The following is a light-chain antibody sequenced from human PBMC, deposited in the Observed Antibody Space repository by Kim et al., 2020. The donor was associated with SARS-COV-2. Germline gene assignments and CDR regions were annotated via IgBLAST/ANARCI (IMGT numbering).Light chain of an antibody. CDR3: SSYAGSAPFV. V-gene: IGLV2-8*01. CDR2: EVS. Sequence: GQSVAISCTGTSSDVGGYNYVSWYQQHPGKAPKLMIYEVSKRPSGVPDRFSGSKYGNTASLTVSGLQAEDEADYYCSSYAGSAPFVFGTGTKVTVL. CDR1: SSDVGGYNY. J-gene: IGLJ1*01.